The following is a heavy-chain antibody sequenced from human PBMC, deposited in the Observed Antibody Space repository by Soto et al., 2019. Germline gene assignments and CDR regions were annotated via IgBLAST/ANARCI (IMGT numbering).Heavy chain of an antibody. Sequence: ASVKVSCKASGYTFTGYYMHWVRQAPGQGLEWMGWINPNSGGTNYAQKFQGWVTMTRDTSISTAYMELSRLRSDDMAVYYCARMATITSTYYYYGMDVWGQGTTVTVSS. D-gene: IGHD5-12*01. CDR1: GYTFTGYY. J-gene: IGHJ6*02. V-gene: IGHV1-2*04. CDR3: ARMATITSTYYYYGMDV. CDR2: INPNSGGT.